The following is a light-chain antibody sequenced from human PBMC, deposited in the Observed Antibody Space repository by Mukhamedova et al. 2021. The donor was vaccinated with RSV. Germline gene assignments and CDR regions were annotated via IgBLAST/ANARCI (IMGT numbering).Light chain of an antibody. CDR1: SSDVGGYNY. V-gene: IGLV2-14*04. CDR2: DVS. Sequence: GTSSDVGGYNYVSWYQQHPGKAPKLMIYDVSNRPSGVSNRFSGSKSGNTASLTISGLQAEDEADYYCSSYTSSSTRVFGGGTKLT. J-gene: IGLJ2*01. CDR3: SSYTSSSTRV.